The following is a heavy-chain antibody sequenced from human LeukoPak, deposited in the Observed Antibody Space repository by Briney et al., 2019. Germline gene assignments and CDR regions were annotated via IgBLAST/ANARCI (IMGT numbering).Heavy chain of an antibody. Sequence: ASVKVSCKASGYTFTSYDINWVRQATGQGLEWMGWMNPNSGNTGYAQKFQGRVTMTRNTSISTAYMELSSLRSEDTAVYYYARHSVPFDAFDIWGQGTMVTVSS. CDR3: ARHSVPFDAFDI. D-gene: IGHD2-2*01. J-gene: IGHJ3*02. V-gene: IGHV1-8*01. CDR2: MNPNSGNT. CDR1: GYTFTSYD.